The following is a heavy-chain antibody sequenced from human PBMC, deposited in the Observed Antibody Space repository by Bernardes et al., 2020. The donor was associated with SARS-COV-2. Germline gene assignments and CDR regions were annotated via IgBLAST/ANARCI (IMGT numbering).Heavy chain of an antibody. J-gene: IGHJ4*02. CDR2: IYYSGST. CDR1: GGSISSSSYY. D-gene: IGHD2-2*02. V-gene: IGHV4-39*01. CDR3: ARHAGSALASLVVPAAILDFYGVPTTGPFDY. Sequence: SETLSLTCTVSGGSISSSSYYWGWIRQPPGKGLEWIGSIYYSGSTYYNPSLKSRVTISVDTSKNQFSLKLSSVTAADTAVYYCARHAGSALASLVVPAAILDFYGVPTTGPFDYWGQGTLVTVSS.